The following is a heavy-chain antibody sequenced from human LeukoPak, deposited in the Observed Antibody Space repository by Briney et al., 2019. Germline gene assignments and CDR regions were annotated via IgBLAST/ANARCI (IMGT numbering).Heavy chain of an antibody. D-gene: IGHD5/OR15-5a*01. V-gene: IGHV3-23*01. J-gene: IGHJ4*02. CDR3: AKGVSQPKYYFEY. CDR2: ITGSGDAT. Sequence: GGSLRLSCAASGFTFTSAMRWVRQAPGKGLEWVSSITGSGDATFYAESVRGRFTISRDNSKNTLYLEMNSLRAEDTAVYYCAKGVSQPKYYFEYWGRGTLVTASS. CDR1: GFTFTSA.